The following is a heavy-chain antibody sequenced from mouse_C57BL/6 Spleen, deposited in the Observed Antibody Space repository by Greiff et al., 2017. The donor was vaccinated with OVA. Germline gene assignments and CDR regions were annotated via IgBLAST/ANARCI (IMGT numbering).Heavy chain of an antibody. J-gene: IGHJ4*01. Sequence: VQLQQSGAELVRPGTSVKVSCKASGYAFTNYLIEWVKQRPGQGLEWIGVINPGSGGTNYNEKFKGKATLTADKSSSTAYMQLSSLTSEDSAVYFCARRYYSNYDYYAMDYWGQGTSVTVSS. CDR3: ARRYYSNYDYYAMDY. D-gene: IGHD2-5*01. CDR1: GYAFTNYL. V-gene: IGHV1-54*01. CDR2: INPGSGGT.